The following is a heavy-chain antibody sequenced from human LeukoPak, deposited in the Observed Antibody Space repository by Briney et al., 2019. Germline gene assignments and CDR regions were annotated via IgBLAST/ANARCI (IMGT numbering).Heavy chain of an antibody. CDR2: IKQDGSEK. CDR3: ARAVNYDFWSGPDTYYFDY. CDR1: GFTFSSYW. V-gene: IGHV3-7*04. J-gene: IGHJ4*02. D-gene: IGHD3-3*01. Sequence: GGSLRLSCAASGFTFSSYWMSWVRQAPGKGLEWVANIKQDGSEKYYVDSVKGRFTISRDNAKNTLYLQMNSLRAEDTAVYYCARAVNYDFWSGPDTYYFDYWGQGTLVTVSS.